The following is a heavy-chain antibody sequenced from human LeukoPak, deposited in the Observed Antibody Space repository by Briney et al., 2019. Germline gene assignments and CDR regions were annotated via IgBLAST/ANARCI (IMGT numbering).Heavy chain of an antibody. Sequence: GGSLRLSCEASGFTFSSYWMSWVRQAPGKGLEWVANIKTDGSEKYYVDSVKGRFTISRDNAKNSLYLQMNSLRAEDTAVYYCARDYTGYFPWGQGTLSSSPQ. CDR1: GFTFSSYW. J-gene: IGHJ5*02. V-gene: IGHV3-7*03. CDR3: ARDYTGYFP. CDR2: IKTDGSEK. D-gene: IGHD3-9*01.